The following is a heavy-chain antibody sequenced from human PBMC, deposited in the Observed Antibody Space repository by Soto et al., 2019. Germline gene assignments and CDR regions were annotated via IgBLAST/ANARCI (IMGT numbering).Heavy chain of an antibody. D-gene: IGHD2-15*01. V-gene: IGHV1-18*01. J-gene: IGHJ5*02. CDR1: GYTFTSYG. CDR3: AKTGYCSGGSCRNWLAP. Sequence: ASVKVSCKASGYTFTSYGISWVRQAPGQGLEWMGWISAYNGNTNYAQKLHGRVTMTTDTSTSTAYMELRSLRSDDTAVYYCAKTGYCSGGSCRNWLAPWGQGTLVTVSS. CDR2: ISAYNGNT.